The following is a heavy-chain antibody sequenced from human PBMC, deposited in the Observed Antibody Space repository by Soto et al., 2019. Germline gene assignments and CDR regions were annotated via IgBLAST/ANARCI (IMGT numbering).Heavy chain of an antibody. V-gene: IGHV4-30-4*01. CDR3: ARALGILTGYFSP. CDR1: GDSIRSGNHY. CDR2: IYYTGST. J-gene: IGHJ5*02. D-gene: IGHD3-9*01. Sequence: SETLSLTCTVSGDSIRSGNHYWSWIRQPPGKGLEWIGYIYYTGSTYYNPSLKSRVSMSVDTSKNQFSLRLNSVTAADTAVYYCARALGILTGYFSPWGQGTLVTVSS.